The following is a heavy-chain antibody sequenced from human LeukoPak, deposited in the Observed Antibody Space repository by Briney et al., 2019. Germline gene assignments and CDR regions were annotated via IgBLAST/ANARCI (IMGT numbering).Heavy chain of an antibody. CDR2: FDPEDGET. Sequence: GPVKVSCKVSGYTLTELSMHWVRQAPGKGLEWMGGFDPEDGETIYAQKFQGRVTMTEDTSTDTAYMELSSLRSEDTAVYYCATSLLGVGAREFDYWGQDTLDTVSS. V-gene: IGHV1-24*01. J-gene: IGHJ4*02. CDR3: ATSLLGVGAREFDY. D-gene: IGHD1-26*01. CDR1: GYTLTELS.